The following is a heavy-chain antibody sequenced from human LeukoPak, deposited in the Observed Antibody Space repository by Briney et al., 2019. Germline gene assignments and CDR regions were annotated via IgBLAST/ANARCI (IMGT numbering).Heavy chain of an antibody. CDR3: ARDGGSFSYNMDV. V-gene: IGHV1-69*05. CDR1: GGTFISYA. D-gene: IGHD1-26*01. CDR2: IIPIFGTA. Sequence: SVKVSCKASGGTFISYAISWVRQAPGQGLEWMGGIIPIFGTANYAQKFQGRVTMTSDTSTSTVYMELSSLRSEDTAVSFCARDGGSFSYNMDVWGQGTTVTVSS. J-gene: IGHJ6*02.